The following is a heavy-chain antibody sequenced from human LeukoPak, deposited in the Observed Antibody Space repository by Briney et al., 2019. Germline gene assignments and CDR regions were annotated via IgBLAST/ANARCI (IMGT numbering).Heavy chain of an antibody. CDR2: INWGSNHI. CDR1: GLTLRSYS. D-gene: IGHD6-19*01. Sequence: PGGSLRLSCAASGLTLRSYSMSWVRQAPGKGLKWVSSINWGSNHIYYADAVQGRFTISRDNAKNSLYLQMNSLRAEDTAIYYCARDNSGWSRDYWGQGTLVTVSS. J-gene: IGHJ4*02. V-gene: IGHV3-21*06. CDR3: ARDNSGWSRDY.